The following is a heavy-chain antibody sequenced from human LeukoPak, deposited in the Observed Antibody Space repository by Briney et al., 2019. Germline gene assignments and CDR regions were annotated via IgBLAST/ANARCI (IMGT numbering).Heavy chain of an antibody. CDR3: ARGWCSPHCYGMGD. CDR1: GCIFSSYW. J-gene: IGHJ6*04. D-gene: IGHD4/OR15-4a*01. CDR2: IQKDGSEK. Sequence: GGALSLSFTSSGCIFSSYWMNWVDPPPGRGRDGVANIQKDGSEKYYVDSVRGRFTISRDNAENSLYLQMDSLRAEDTAVYFCARGWCSPHCYGMGDWGKGTTVTVSS. V-gene: IGHV3-7*03.